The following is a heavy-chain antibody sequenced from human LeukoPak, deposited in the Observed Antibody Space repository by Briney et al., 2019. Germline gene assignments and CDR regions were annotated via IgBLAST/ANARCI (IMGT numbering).Heavy chain of an antibody. CDR3: VRDWDHFDFDS. CDR2: IKGDGSHT. CDR1: GFTFSNYW. Sequence: PGGSLRLSCAASGFTFSNYWMHWVRQAPGKGLVWVSRIKGDGSHTIYADSVKGRFTISRDNAKNTLYLQMKSLRAEDTAVYYCVRDWDHFDFDSWGQRTLVTVSS. D-gene: IGHD3-9*01. V-gene: IGHV3-74*01. J-gene: IGHJ5*01.